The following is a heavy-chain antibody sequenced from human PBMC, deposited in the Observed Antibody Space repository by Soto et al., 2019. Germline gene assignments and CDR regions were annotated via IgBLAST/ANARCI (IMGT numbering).Heavy chain of an antibody. Sequence: GGSLRLSCNASGFSFSTHGMHWVRQAPGKGLEWVAIISFDGSHKFYADSVNGRFTLSRDNSKNTLSLQINSLRVDDTAVYYCAKGAGREYSVYRSGGYYFDHWGQGTPVTVSS. CDR1: GFSFSTHG. CDR3: AKGAGREYSVYRSGGYYFDH. J-gene: IGHJ4*02. V-gene: IGHV3-30*18. D-gene: IGHD5-12*01. CDR2: ISFDGSHK.